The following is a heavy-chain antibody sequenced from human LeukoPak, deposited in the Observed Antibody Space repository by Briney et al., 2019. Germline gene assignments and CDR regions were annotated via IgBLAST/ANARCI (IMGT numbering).Heavy chain of an antibody. CDR1: GFTFSTFD. CDR2: IGTAGDT. Sequence: QPGGSLRLSCAASGFTFSTFDMHWVRQVTGKGLEWVSGIGTAGDTYYTGSVKGRFTISRENAKNSLYLQMNSLRAGDTAVYYCGRVGDGYNDNYWGQGTLVTVSS. V-gene: IGHV3-13*01. D-gene: IGHD5-24*01. CDR3: GRVGDGYNDNY. J-gene: IGHJ4*02.